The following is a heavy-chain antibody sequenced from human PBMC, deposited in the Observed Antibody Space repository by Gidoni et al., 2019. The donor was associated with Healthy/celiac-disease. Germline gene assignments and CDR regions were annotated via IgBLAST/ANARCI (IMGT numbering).Heavy chain of an antibody. V-gene: IGHV3-23*01. CDR2: IGGSGGST. CDR3: AKDFLRGSYTPGDVDY. CDR1: GFPFRSYA. J-gene: IGHJ4*02. Sequence: EAQLLASGGGLVQPGGSLSLPCAASGFPFRSYAMSWVRQAPGKGLEWGSAIGGSGGSTYYADSVKGRFTISRDNSKNTLYLQMNSLRGEDTAVYYCAKDFLRGSYTPGDVDYWGQGTLVTVSS. D-gene: IGHD1-26*01.